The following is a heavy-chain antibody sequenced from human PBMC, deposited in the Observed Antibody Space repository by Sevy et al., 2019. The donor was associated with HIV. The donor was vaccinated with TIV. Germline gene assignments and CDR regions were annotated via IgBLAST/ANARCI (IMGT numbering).Heavy chain of an antibody. J-gene: IGHJ6*02. D-gene: IGHD2-8*01. CDR3: ARGRKTTEEWLEELDYYYGLDV. V-gene: IGHV3-30*02. CDR1: GFSLTTSD. Sequence: GGSLRLSCAASGFSLTTSDMHWVRQAPGKGLEWVAYVRNDGSNKYYADSVRDRFTISRDSPKNTLYLQMNSLRDEETAIYYCARGRKTTEEWLEELDYYYGLDVWSQGTTVTVSS. CDR2: VRNDGSNK.